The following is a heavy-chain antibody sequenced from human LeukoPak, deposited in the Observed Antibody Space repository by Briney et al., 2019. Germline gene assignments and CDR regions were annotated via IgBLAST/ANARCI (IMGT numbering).Heavy chain of an antibody. CDR3: ARGSFIRLGYYFDY. D-gene: IGHD3-16*01. CDR2: INHSGST. CDR1: GGSFSGYY. J-gene: IGHJ4*02. Sequence: PSETLSLTCAVYGGSFSGYYWSWIRQPPGKGLEWIGEINHSGSTNYNPSVKSRVTISVDTSKNQFSLKLSSVTAADTAVYYCARGSFIRLGYYFDYWGQGTLVTVSS. V-gene: IGHV4-34*01.